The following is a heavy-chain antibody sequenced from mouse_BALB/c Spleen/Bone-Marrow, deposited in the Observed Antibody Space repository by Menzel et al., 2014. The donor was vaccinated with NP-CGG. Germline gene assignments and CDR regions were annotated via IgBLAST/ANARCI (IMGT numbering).Heavy chain of an antibody. Sequence: EVMLVESGGGLVKPGGSLKLSCAASGFAFSRYDMSWVRRTPEKRLEWVAYITNGGDNTYYPDTVKGRFTISRDNAKNTLYLQMSSLKSEDTVMYYCVRHKNYYAMDYWGQGTSVTVSS. J-gene: IGHJ4*01. CDR2: ITNGGDNT. CDR3: VRHKNYYAMDY. CDR1: GFAFSRYD. V-gene: IGHV5-12-1*01.